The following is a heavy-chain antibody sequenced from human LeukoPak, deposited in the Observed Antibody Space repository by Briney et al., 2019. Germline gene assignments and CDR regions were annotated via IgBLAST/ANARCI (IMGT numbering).Heavy chain of an antibody. CDR3: ATRIEYCSSTSCYRNGFDY. V-gene: IGHV1-18*01. J-gene: IGHJ4*02. CDR2: ISAYNGNT. Sequence: GASVKVSCKASGYTFTSYGISWVRQAPGQGLEWMGWISAYNGNTNYAQKLQGRVTMTTDTSTRTDYMEVRSLRSDDTAVYYCATRIEYCSSTSCYRNGFDYWGQGTLVTVSS. D-gene: IGHD2-2*02. CDR1: GYTFTSYG.